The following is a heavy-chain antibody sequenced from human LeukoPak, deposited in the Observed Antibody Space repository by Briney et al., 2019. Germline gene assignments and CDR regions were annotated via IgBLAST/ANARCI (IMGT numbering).Heavy chain of an antibody. CDR1: GYTFTGYY. V-gene: IGHV1-2*02. CDR2: INPNSGGT. Sequence: GASVKVSCKASGYTFTGYYMHWVRQAPGQGLEWMGWINPNSGGTNYAQKFQGSVTMTRDTSISTAYMELSRLRSDDTAVYYCARASLWFGELAAFDYWGQGTLVTVSS. J-gene: IGHJ4*02. D-gene: IGHD3-10*01. CDR3: ARASLWFGELAAFDY.